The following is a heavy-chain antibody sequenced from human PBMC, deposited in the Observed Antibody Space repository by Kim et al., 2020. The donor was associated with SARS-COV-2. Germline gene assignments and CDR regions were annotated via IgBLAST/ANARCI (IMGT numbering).Heavy chain of an antibody. Sequence: GGSLRRSCAASGFTFSSYAMHWVRQAPGKGLEWVAVISYDGSNKYYADSVKGRFTISRDNSKNTLYLQMNSLRAEDTAVYYCARPLLRYFDWFSNYFDYWGQGTLVTVSS. V-gene: IGHV3-30*04. D-gene: IGHD3-9*01. CDR3: ARPLLRYFDWFSNYFDY. J-gene: IGHJ4*02. CDR2: ISYDGSNK. CDR1: GFTFSSYA.